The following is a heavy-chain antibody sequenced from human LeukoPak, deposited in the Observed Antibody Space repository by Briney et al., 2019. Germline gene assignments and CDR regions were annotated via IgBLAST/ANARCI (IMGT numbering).Heavy chain of an antibody. CDR1: GYTFTSYG. D-gene: IGHD3-22*01. J-gene: IGHJ4*02. V-gene: IGHV1-2*02. Sequence: ASVKVSCKASGYTFTSYGISWVRQAPGQGLEWMGWINPNSGGTNYAQKFQGRVTMTRDTSISTAYMELSRLRSDDTAVYYCARVKSYYDSSGYYSGGINYWGQGTLVTVSS. CDR2: INPNSGGT. CDR3: ARVKSYYDSSGYYSGGINY.